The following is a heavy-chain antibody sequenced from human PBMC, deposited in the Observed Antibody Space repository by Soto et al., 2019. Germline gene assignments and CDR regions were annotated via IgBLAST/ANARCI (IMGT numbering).Heavy chain of an antibody. J-gene: IGHJ5*02. CDR1: GFTFSSYG. Sequence: QVQLVESGGGVVQPGRSLRLSCAASGFTFSSYGMHWVRQAPGKGLEWVAVIWYDGSNKYYADSVKGRFTISRDNSKNPLDLQMNSLRAEDTAVYYCARDARYCSGGSGYGGRTRGWFDPWGQGTLVTVSS. V-gene: IGHV3-33*01. D-gene: IGHD2-15*01. CDR3: ARDARYCSGGSGYGGRTRGWFDP. CDR2: IWYDGSNK.